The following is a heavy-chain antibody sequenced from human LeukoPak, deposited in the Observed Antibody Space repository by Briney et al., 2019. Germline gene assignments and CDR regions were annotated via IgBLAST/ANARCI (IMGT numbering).Heavy chain of an antibody. J-gene: IGHJ4*02. V-gene: IGHV3-48*01. CDR2: INPNSKTI. D-gene: IGHD3-10*01. Sequence: AGGSLRLSCAASGFTFSDFSMNWVRQAPGKGLEDIAYINPNSKTIWYADSVKGRFTISRDNAKNSLYLQMNSLRAEDTAVYYCARDFGDYYYGSGSYYGYWGQGTLVTVSS. CDR1: GFTFSDFS. CDR3: ARDFGDYYYGSGSYYGY.